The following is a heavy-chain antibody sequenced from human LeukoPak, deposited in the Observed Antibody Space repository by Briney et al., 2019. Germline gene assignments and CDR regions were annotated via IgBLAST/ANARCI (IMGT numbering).Heavy chain of an antibody. CDR2: IYYRGST. CDR1: GGSISSSPYY. D-gene: IGHD2-2*01. J-gene: IGHJ5*02. Sequence: SETLSLTCTVSGGSISSSPYYWGWLRQPPGRGVEWIGTIYYRGSTYSNPSLNSRVTISLDTSKNQFSLRLRSVTAADTALYYCARHYLSDGILSTFDPWGQGTLVTVSS. V-gene: IGHV4-39*01. CDR3: ARHYLSDGILSTFDP.